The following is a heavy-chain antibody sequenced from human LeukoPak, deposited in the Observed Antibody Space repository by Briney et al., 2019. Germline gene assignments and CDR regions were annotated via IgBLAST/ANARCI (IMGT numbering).Heavy chain of an antibody. Sequence: SETLSLTCTVSGGSISSYYWSWIRQPPGKGLEWIGDIYYSGSTNYNTSLKSRVTISVDSSKNQFSLKLSSVTGADTAVYYCARDPRGYGYFDYWGQGTLVTVSS. D-gene: IGHD5-18*01. CDR3: ARDPRGYGYFDY. CDR2: IYYSGST. CDR1: GGSISSYY. V-gene: IGHV4-59*01. J-gene: IGHJ4*02.